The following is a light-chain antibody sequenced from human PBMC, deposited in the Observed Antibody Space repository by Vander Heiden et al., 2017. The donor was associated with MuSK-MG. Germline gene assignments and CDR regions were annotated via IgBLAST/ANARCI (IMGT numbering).Light chain of an antibody. CDR2: WAS. J-gene: IGKJ1*01. V-gene: IGKV4-1*01. Sequence: DIVLTQSPDSLAVSLGERATIHCKSSHSVFDSSHNENYLSWYQQKPGQPPRLLIYWASTRESGVPERFGGSGSGTDFTLSISSLQAEDVATYYCRQYYTIPRTFGQGTKVEIK. CDR3: RQYYTIPRT. CDR1: HSVFDSSHNENY.